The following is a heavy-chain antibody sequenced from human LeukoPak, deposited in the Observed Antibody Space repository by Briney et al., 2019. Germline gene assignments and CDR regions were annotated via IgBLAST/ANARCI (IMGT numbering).Heavy chain of an antibody. CDR1: GGTFSSYA. V-gene: IGHV1-69*13. D-gene: IGHD2-2*01. CDR3: ANLGALGYCSSTSCYRGFDY. CDR2: IIPIFGTA. J-gene: IGHJ4*02. Sequence: VASVKVSCKASGGTFSSYAISWVRQAPGQGLEWMGGIIPIFGTANYAQKFQGRVTITADESTSTAYMELSSLRSEDTAVYYCANLGALGYCSSTSCYRGFDYWGQGTLVTVSS.